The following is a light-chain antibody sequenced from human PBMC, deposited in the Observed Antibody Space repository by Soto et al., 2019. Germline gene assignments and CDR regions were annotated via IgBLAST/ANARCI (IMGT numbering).Light chain of an antibody. CDR3: QSYNDWPFA. V-gene: IGKV3-15*01. J-gene: IGKJ2*01. CDR2: GVS. CDR1: ESLFGF. Sequence: VLTQSPATLSVSPGDRVTLSCRASESLFGFLAWYQQKPGQAPRLIMYGVSTRATGIPARFSGGGSATDFPLTISSLQSEDSAFYFCQSYNDWPFASGLGTRLEI.